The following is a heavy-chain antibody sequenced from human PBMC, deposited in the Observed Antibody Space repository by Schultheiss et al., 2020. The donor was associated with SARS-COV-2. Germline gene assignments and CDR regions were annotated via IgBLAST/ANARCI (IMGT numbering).Heavy chain of an antibody. D-gene: IGHD6-6*01. CDR3: ARHSSSSVFDY. CDR2: IYTSGST. CDR1: GGSFSGYY. Sequence: SETLSLTCAVYGGSFSGYYWSWIRQPAGKGLEWIGRIYTSGSTNYNPSLKSRVTMSVDTSKNQFSLKLSSVTAADTAVYYCARHSSSSVFDYWGQGTLVTVSS. V-gene: IGHV4-59*10. J-gene: IGHJ4*02.